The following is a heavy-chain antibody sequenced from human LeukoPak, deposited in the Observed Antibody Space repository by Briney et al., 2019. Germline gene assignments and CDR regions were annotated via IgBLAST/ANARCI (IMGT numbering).Heavy chain of an antibody. V-gene: IGHV3-23*01. D-gene: IGHD6-6*01. CDR3: ATAYSSSSGYYYYGMDV. J-gene: IGHJ6*02. Sequence: GGSLRLSCAASGFTFSSYAMSWVRQAPGKGLEWVSAISGRGGGTFYADSVKGRFTISRDNSKNTLYLQMNSLRAEDTAVYYCATAYSSSSGYYYYGMDVWGQGTTVTVSS. CDR2: ISGRGGGT. CDR1: GFTFSSYA.